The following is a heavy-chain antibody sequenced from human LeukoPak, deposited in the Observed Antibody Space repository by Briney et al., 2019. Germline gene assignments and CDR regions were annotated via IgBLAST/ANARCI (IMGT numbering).Heavy chain of an antibody. J-gene: IGHJ4*01. V-gene: IGHV3-43*01. D-gene: IGHD6-13*01. CDR1: GFSFDDYT. Sequence: PGGSLTLTCAASGFSFDDYTMHWVRQPPGKGLEWVSLINRDGGSAYYRDSVRGRFTISRDTSKNSLYLQMHSLRTDDTALYYCAKDLGKVIAAAGTSGFDTWGRGTLVTVSS. CDR2: INRDGGSA. CDR3: AKDLGKVIAAAGTSGFDT.